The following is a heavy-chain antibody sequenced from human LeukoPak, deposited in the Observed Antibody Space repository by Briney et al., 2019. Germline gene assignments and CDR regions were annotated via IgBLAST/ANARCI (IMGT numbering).Heavy chain of an antibody. Sequence: PGGSLRLSCTASGFTFSSYAMSWVRQAPGKGLEWVAVISYDGNNKYHADSVKGRFTISRDNSKNTLYLQMNSLRAEDTAVYYCARDSSGYYTFDYWGQGTLVTVSS. CDR2: ISYDGNNK. V-gene: IGHV3-30*04. J-gene: IGHJ4*02. CDR1: GFTFSSYA. D-gene: IGHD3-22*01. CDR3: ARDSSGYYTFDY.